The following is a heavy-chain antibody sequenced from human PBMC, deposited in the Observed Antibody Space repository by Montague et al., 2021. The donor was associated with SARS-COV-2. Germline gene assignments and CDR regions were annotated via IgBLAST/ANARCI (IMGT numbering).Heavy chain of an antibody. Sequence: SETLSLTCAVYGGSFSDYYWSWIRQPPGKGLEWIGEINHRGTSKYNPSLKSRVSISLDTSKNQFSLYLSSVTVADTAVYFCARGRQHFNMIVVVMTGGKYYFDYWGQGTLVTVSS. CDR1: GGSFSDYY. V-gene: IGHV4-34*01. D-gene: IGHD3-22*01. CDR2: INHRGTS. CDR3: ARGRQHFNMIVVVMTGGKYYFDY. J-gene: IGHJ4*02.